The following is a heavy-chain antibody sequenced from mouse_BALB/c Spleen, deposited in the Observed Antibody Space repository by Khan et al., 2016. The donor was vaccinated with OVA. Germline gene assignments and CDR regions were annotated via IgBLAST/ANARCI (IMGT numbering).Heavy chain of an antibody. CDR1: GYSFTSYY. CDR3: SRSGYGSFAY. D-gene: IGHD2-2*01. CDR2: INPNNGGT. J-gene: IGHJ3*01. V-gene: IGHV1-53*01. Sequence: QVQLKESGAELVTPGASVRLSCTASGYSFTSYYLYWVKQRPGQGLEWIGDINPNNGGTNFNEKFKSQATLTVDKSSSTAYIQLNSLTSVDSAVYYCSRSGYGSFAYWGQGTLVTVSA.